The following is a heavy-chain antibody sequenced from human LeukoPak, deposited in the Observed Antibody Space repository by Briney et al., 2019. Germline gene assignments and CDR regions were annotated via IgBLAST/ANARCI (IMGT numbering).Heavy chain of an antibody. CDR3: ARERVIAAAGDGFDS. Sequence: GGSLRLSCAASGFTLSSYSMNWVRQAPGKGLEWVSYISSSSRTIYYADSVKGRFTISRDNAKNSLFLQMNGLRDEDTALYYCARERVIAAAGDGFDSWGQGTLVTVSS. J-gene: IGHJ4*02. CDR2: ISSSSRTI. V-gene: IGHV3-48*02. D-gene: IGHD2-21*01. CDR1: GFTLSSYS.